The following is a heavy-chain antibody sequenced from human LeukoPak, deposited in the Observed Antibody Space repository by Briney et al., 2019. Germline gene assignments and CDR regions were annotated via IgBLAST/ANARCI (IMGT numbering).Heavy chain of an antibody. CDR1: GYSISSGYY. CDR2: IYHSGST. D-gene: IGHD6-13*01. J-gene: IGHJ4*02. Sequence: SETLSLTCTVSGYSISSGYYWSWIRQPPGKGLEWIGSIYHSGSTYYNPSLKSRVTISVDTSKNQFSLKLSSVTAADTAVYYCARVNSSWYIVYWGQGTLVTVSS. V-gene: IGHV4-38-2*02. CDR3: ARVNSSWYIVY.